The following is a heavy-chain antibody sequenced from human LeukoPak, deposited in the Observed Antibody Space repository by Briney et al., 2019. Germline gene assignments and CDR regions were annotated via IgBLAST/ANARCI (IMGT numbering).Heavy chain of an antibody. Sequence: SETLSLTCTVSGGSISSGSYYWSWIRQPAGKGLEWLGRIYTSGSTNYNPSLKSRVTISVDTSKNQFSLKLSSVTAADTAVYYCARATPTDYDILTGYFIGWNQNWFDPWGQGTLVTVSS. CDR2: IYTSGST. J-gene: IGHJ5*02. D-gene: IGHD3-9*01. CDR3: ARATPTDYDILTGYFIGWNQNWFDP. V-gene: IGHV4-61*02. CDR1: GGSISSGSYY.